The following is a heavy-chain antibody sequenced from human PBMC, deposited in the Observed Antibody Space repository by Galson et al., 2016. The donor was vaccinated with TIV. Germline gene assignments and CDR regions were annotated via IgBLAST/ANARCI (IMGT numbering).Heavy chain of an antibody. V-gene: IGHV1-69*06. Sequence: SVKVSCKASGGTFSNFVISWVRQAPGQGLEWMGSINPIFGTANYAQKFQGRVTITADTSTSTIYMELSSLRSEDTAVYYCARGRGYYVVSGSSYFDYWGQGSLVTVSS. CDR2: INPIFGTA. D-gene: IGHD3-10*01. CDR1: GGTFSNFV. CDR3: ARGRGYYVVSGSSYFDY. J-gene: IGHJ4*02.